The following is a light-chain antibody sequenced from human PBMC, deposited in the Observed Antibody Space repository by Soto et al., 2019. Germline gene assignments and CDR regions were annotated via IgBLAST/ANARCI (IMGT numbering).Light chain of an antibody. J-gene: IGKJ1*01. CDR3: QQYGSSPT. CDR2: CAS. V-gene: IGKV3-20*01. Sequence: IVLRQSPGPLSLSLGERSTLSCRASQSVSSSYFAWYQQKPGQAPRLLIYCASSRATGIQDRFSGSGSGTDFTLTISRLEPEDFAVYYCQQYGSSPTFGQGTKVDI. CDR1: QSVSSSY.